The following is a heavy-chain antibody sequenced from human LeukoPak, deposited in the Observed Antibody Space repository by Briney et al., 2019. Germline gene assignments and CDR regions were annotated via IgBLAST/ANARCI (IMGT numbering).Heavy chain of an antibody. V-gene: IGHV3-23*01. D-gene: IGHD6-13*01. Sequence: PGGSLRLSCAASGFTFSSYAMSWVRQAPGKGLEWVSAISGSGGSTYYADSVKGRFAISGDNSKNTLYLQMNSLRAEDTAVYYCARYTTAAAQGFYFDYWGQGTLVTVSS. CDR2: ISGSGGST. CDR1: GFTFSSYA. CDR3: ARYTTAAAQGFYFDY. J-gene: IGHJ4*02.